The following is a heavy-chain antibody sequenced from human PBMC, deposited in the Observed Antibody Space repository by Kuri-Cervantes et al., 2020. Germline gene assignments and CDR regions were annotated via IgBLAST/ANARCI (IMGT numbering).Heavy chain of an antibody. V-gene: IGHV1-2*02. Sequence: ASVKVSCKASGYTFTSYDINWVRQATGQGLEWMGWINPNSGGTNYAQKFQGRVTMTRDTSISTAYMELSRLRSDDTAVYYCARSGGWYFIGIGYWGQGTLVTVSS. CDR3: ARSGGWYFIGIGY. D-gene: IGHD6-19*01. J-gene: IGHJ4*02. CDR1: GYTFTSYD. CDR2: INPNSGGT.